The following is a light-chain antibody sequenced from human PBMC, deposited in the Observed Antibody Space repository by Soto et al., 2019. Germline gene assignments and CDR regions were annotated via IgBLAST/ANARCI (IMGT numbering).Light chain of an antibody. J-gene: IGLJ2*01. CDR2: EVS. CDR3: SSYTYSSTLGVV. Sequence: QSVLTQPASVSGSPGQSITISCTGTSSDVGGYNYVSWYQQHPGKAPKLMIYEVSNRPSGVSTRFSGSKSGNTASLTISGLQADDEADYYCSSYTYSSTLGVVFGGGTKLTVL. CDR1: SSDVGGYNY. V-gene: IGLV2-14*01.